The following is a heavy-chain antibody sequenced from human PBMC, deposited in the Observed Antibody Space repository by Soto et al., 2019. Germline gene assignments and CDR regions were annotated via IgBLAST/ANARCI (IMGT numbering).Heavy chain of an antibody. D-gene: IGHD3-22*01. Sequence: QVQLQESGPGLLKPSETLSLTCTVSGGSNSNDYWSWIRQPPGKGLEWIGYIFYSGSTNYNPSLKSRVTISVDTSKHQFSLKLSSVTAADTAVYFCARGGGYYDDTFDVWGQGTMVTVSS. J-gene: IGHJ3*01. V-gene: IGHV4-59*01. CDR1: GGSNSNDY. CDR2: IFYSGST. CDR3: ARGGGYYDDTFDV.